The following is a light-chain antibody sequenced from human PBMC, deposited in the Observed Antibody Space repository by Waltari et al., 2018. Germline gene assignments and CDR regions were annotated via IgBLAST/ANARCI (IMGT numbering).Light chain of an antibody. CDR1: QSLLFGSKNKNY. CDR2: WAS. V-gene: IGKV4-1*01. Sequence: DIVMTQTPDALAVSLGEKATIACKSSQSLLFGSKNKNYIAWYQQKAGRPPRLLISWASIRESGVPDRFIGSGSGTEFALTITGLQAEDVAVYYCQQYYSTPRLTFGGGTKVEIK. CDR3: QQYYSTPRLT. J-gene: IGKJ4*01.